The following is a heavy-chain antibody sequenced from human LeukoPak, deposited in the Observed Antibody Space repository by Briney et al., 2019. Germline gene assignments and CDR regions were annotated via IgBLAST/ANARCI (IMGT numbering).Heavy chain of an antibody. D-gene: IGHD3-10*01. J-gene: IGHJ5*02. CDR2: ISGSGGST. CDR1: GFTFSSYA. V-gene: IGHV3-23*01. CDR3: ATYGSGSYYPNNWFDP. Sequence: GGSLRLSCAASGFTFSSYAMSWVRQAPGKGLEWVSAISGSGGSTYYADSVKGRFTISRDNSKNTLYLQMNGLRAEDTAVYYCATYGSGSYYPNNWFDPWGQGTLVTVSS.